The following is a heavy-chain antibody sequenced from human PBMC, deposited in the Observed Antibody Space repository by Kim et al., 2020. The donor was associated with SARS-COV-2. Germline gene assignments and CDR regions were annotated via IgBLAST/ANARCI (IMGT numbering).Heavy chain of an antibody. CDR2: TYYRSKWYN. CDR1: GDSVSSNSAA. V-gene: IGHV6-1*01. J-gene: IGHJ4*02. D-gene: IGHD1-26*01. Sequence: SQTLSLTCAISGDSVSSNSAAWSWFRQSPSSGLEWLGRTYYRSKWYNDYATFVRSRITITSDTSKNHSSLQLSSVIPEDTAVYYCAREATGGLDYFDYWGQGTLVTVSS. CDR3: AREATGGLDYFDY.